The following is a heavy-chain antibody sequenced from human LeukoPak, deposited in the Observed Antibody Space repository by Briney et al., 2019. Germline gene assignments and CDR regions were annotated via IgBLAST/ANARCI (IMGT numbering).Heavy chain of an antibody. Sequence: SETLSLTCTVSGGSISTYYWSWIRQPPGKGLEWIGYIYYTGSNNYNPSLRSRVTISVDTSKNQFSLKLSSVTAADTAVYYCDLGVWGHSVVAAAGPRYYWGQGTLVTVSS. CDR3: DLGVWGHSVVAAAGPRYY. CDR2: IYYTGSN. J-gene: IGHJ4*02. CDR1: GGSISTYY. V-gene: IGHV4-59*08. D-gene: IGHD6-13*01.